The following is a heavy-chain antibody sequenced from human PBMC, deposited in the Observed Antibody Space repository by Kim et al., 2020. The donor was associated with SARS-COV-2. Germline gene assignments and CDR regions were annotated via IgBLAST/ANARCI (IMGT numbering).Heavy chain of an antibody. CDR3: VRDHNWAFDF. Sequence: GGSLRLSCVASGFTFSDYSMNWVRQAPGKGLEGGSFISGGHGTHYADSVRGRFTISRDNATNSLFLQMNSLRAEDTAVYYCVRDHNWAFDFWGQGHLVTVYS. CDR2: ISGGHGT. CDR1: GFTFSDYS. D-gene: IGHD1-1*01. V-gene: IGHV3-48*04. J-gene: IGHJ4*02.